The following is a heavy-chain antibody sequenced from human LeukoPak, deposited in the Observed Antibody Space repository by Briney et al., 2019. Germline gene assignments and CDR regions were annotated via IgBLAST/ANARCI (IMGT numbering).Heavy chain of an antibody. Sequence: MASETLSLTCTVFSGSISSYDWSWIRQPAGKGLEWIGRIYISGSTNYNPSLKSRVTMSVDTSKNQFSLKLSSVTAADTAVYYCAREMVRLLWFGAPGYMDVWGKGTTVTVSS. CDR1: SGSISSYD. J-gene: IGHJ6*03. CDR3: AREMVRLLWFGAPGYMDV. V-gene: IGHV4-4*07. CDR2: IYISGST. D-gene: IGHD3-10*01.